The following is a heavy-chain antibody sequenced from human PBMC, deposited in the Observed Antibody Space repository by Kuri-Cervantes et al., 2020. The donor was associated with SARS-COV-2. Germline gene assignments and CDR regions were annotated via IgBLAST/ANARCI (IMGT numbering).Heavy chain of an antibody. D-gene: IGHD3-3*01. V-gene: IGHV3-48*03. CDR3: ARTYDFWSGYSSALIDY. CDR1: GFTFSSYE. CDR2: ISSTGDTI. J-gene: IGHJ4*02. Sequence: LSLTCAASGFTFSSYEMNWVRQTPGKGLEWVSYISSTGDTIYYADSVKGRFTISRDNAKNSLYLQINSLRAEDTAVYYCARTYDFWSGYSSALIDYWGQGTLVTVSS.